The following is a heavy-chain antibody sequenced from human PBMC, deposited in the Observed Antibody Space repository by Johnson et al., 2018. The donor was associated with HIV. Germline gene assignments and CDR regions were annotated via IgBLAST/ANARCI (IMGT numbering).Heavy chain of an antibody. CDR2: ISYDGSNK. CDR1: GFTFSSYA. V-gene: IGHV3-30-3*01. D-gene: IGHD6-13*01. Sequence: QVQLVESGGGLVQPGGSLRLSCAASGFTFSSYAMHWVRQAPGKGLEWVAVISYDGSNKYYADSVKGRFTISRDNSKNTLYLQMNSLRAEDTAVYYCAKASQQLVFYVAVDIWGQGTMVTVSS. CDR3: AKASQQLVFYVAVDI. J-gene: IGHJ3*02.